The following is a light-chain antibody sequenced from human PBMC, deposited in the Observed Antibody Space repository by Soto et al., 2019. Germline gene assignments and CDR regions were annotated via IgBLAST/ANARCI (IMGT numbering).Light chain of an antibody. CDR1: HDISSY. V-gene: IGKV1-9*01. Sequence: IQLTQTPSFLSASVGDRVTITCRASHDISSYLTWYQQKPGKAPTVLIYAASTLQGGVPSRFSGSGSGTEFTLTISSLQSEDFTRYYCQLYTFLPLTFARGGLLE. CDR2: AAS. J-gene: IGKJ5*01. CDR3: QLYTFLPLT.